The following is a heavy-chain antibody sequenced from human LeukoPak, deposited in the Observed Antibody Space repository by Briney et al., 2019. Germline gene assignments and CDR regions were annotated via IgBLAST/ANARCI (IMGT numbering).Heavy chain of an antibody. J-gene: IGHJ4*02. CDR3: ARDPPLRGYDFV. D-gene: IGHD5-12*01. CDR1: GGSISSGDSY. Sequence: SETLSLTCTVSGGSISSGDSYWSWIRQPPGEGLEWIGYVSYSGSTYYNPSLKSRVTISVDTSKNQFSLKLSSVTAADTAVYYCARDPPLRGYDFVWGQGTLVTVSS. CDR2: VSYSGST. V-gene: IGHV4-30-4*08.